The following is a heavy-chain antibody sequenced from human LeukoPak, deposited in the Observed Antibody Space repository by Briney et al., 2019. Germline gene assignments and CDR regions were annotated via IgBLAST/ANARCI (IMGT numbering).Heavy chain of an antibody. D-gene: IGHD3-9*01. CDR3: ARGGYDILTGYRPFDY. CDR1: GGSISSYY. CDR2: IYYSGST. V-gene: IGHV4-59*01. Sequence: KSSETLSLTCTVSGGSISSYYWSWIRQPPGKGLEWIGYIYYSGSTNYNPSLKSRVTISVDTSKNQFSLKLSSVTAADTAVYYCARGGYDILTGYRPFDYWGQGTLVTVSS. J-gene: IGHJ4*02.